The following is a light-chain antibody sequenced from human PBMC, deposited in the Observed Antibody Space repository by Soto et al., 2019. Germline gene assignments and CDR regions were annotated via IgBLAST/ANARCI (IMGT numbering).Light chain of an antibody. CDR2: EVS. CDR1: SSDVGGYHY. J-gene: IGLJ1*01. V-gene: IGLV2-14*01. CDR3: SSYTSSSTISV. Sequence: QSVLTQPASVSGSPGQSITISCTGTSSDVGGYHYVSWYQQHPGKAPKLMIYEVSNRPSGVSNRFSGSKSCNTASLTISGLQAEDEADYYCSSYTSSSTISVFGTGTKLTVL.